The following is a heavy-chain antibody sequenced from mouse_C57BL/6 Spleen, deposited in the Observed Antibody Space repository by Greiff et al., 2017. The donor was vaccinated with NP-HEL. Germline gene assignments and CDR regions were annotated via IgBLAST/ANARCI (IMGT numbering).Heavy chain of an antibody. CDR3: ASSVYSNYEGFAY. D-gene: IGHD2-5*01. CDR2: IHPNSGST. J-gene: IGHJ3*01. V-gene: IGHV1-64*01. Sequence: VQLQQPGAELVKPGASVKLSCKASGYTFTSYWMHWVKQRPGQGLEWIGMIHPNSGSTNYNEKFKSKATLTVDKSSSTAYMQLSSLTSEDSAVYSCASSVYSNYEGFAYWGQGTLVTVSA. CDR1: GYTFTSYW.